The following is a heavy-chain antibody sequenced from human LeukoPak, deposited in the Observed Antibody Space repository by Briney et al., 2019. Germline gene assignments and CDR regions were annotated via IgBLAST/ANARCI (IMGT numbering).Heavy chain of an antibody. CDR2: VSYDGSTK. CDR3: ARASSTDYDYVWGSWNYYYYYGMDV. J-gene: IGHJ6*02. D-gene: IGHD3-16*01. CDR1: GFTFSNYA. V-gene: IGHV3-30-3*01. Sequence: GRSLRLSCAASGFTFSNYAMHWVRQAPGTGLEWVAIVSYDGSTKCYAASVKGLFTISRDNAKNSLYLQMNSLRAEDTAVYYCARASSTDYDYVWGSWNYYYYYGMDVWGQGTTVTVSS.